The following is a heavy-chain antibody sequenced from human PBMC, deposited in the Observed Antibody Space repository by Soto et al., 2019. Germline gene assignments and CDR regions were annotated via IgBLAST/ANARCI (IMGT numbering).Heavy chain of an antibody. D-gene: IGHD3-16*01. CDR1: GFSLSSPRMG. Sequence: QVTLKESGPVLVKPTETLTLTCTVSGFSLSSPRMGVSWIRQPPGKALEWLAHIFSNDEKSYSTSLKSRLTISKDTTKSKVVLTMTNMDPVDTATYYCARIGGVIIDLYYFDFWGQGTQVAVSS. J-gene: IGHJ4*02. V-gene: IGHV2-26*01. CDR3: ARIGGVIIDLYYFDF. CDR2: IFSNDEK.